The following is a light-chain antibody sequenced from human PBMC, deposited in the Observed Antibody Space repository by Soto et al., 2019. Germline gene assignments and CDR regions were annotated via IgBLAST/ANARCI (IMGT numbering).Light chain of an antibody. CDR1: QSISSW. CDR2: KAS. Sequence: DIQMTQSPSTLSASVGDRVTITCRASQSISSWLAWYQQKPGKAPKLLIYKASGLESGVPSRFGGSGSGTEFTLAISSLQPDDFATYYCQQYDSYPWTLGQATKVDIK. V-gene: IGKV1-5*03. CDR3: QQYDSYPWT. J-gene: IGKJ1*01.